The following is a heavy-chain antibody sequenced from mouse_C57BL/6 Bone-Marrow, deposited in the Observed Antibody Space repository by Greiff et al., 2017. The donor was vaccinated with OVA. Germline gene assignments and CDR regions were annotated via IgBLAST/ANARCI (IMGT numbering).Heavy chain of an antibody. D-gene: IGHD1-1*01. V-gene: IGHV2-9*01. Sequence: VQLVESGPGLVAPSQCLSITCPVSGFSLTSYGVDWVRQPPGKGLEWLGVIWGGGSTNYNSALMYRLCICKDNSKSQDFLKINSRHTDDTAMYYCAKRGTTVEEAWFAYWGQGTLVTVSA. CDR3: AKRGTTVEEAWFAY. CDR2: IWGGGST. CDR1: GFSLTSYG. J-gene: IGHJ3*01.